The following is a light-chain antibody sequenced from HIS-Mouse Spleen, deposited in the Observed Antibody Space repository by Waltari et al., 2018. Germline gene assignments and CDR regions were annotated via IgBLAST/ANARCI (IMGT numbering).Light chain of an antibody. J-gene: IGLJ2*01. CDR2: DVS. Sequence: HSALTQPASVSGSPGQSITISCTGTTSDVGCYNYVSWYQQHPGKAPKLMIYDVSNRPSGVSNRFSGSKSGNTASLTISGLQAEDEADYYCSSYTSSSTLVVFGGGTKLTVL. CDR1: TSDVGCYNY. CDR3: SSYTSSSTLVV. V-gene: IGLV2-14*03.